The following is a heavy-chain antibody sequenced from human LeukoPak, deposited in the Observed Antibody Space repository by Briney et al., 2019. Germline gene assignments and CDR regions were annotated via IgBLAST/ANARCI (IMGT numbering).Heavy chain of an antibody. CDR2: INHSGST. Sequence: SETLSLTCAVYGGSFSGYYWSWIRQPPGKGLEWIGEINHSGSTNYNPSLKSRVTILVDTSKNQFSLKLSSVTAADTAVYYCARETRNYYDSNGYYSIDYWGQGTLVTVSS. CDR3: ARETRNYYDSNGYYSIDY. CDR1: GGSFSGYY. V-gene: IGHV4-34*01. J-gene: IGHJ4*02. D-gene: IGHD3-22*01.